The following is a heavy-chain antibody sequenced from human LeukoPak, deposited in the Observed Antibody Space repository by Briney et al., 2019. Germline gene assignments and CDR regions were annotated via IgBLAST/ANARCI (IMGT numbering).Heavy chain of an antibody. D-gene: IGHD6-13*01. Sequence: ASVKVSCKASGYTFTSYGISWVRQAPGQGLEWMGWISAYNGNTNYAQKLQGRVTMTTDTSTSTAYMELRSLRSDDTAVYYCARVSSLQSTNHFDYWGQGTLVTVSS. V-gene: IGHV1-18*01. CDR3: ARVSSLQSTNHFDY. J-gene: IGHJ4*02. CDR2: ISAYNGNT. CDR1: GYTFTSYG.